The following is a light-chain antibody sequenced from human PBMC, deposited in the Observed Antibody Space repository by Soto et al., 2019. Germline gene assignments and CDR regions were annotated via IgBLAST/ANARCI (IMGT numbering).Light chain of an antibody. CDR2: LNSDGSH. J-gene: IGLJ3*02. CDR1: SGHSSYA. V-gene: IGLV4-69*01. CDR3: QTWGSGSWV. Sequence: QSVLTQSPSASASLGASVKLTCTLSSGHSSYAIAWHQQQPEKGPRYLMKLNSDGSHTKGDGIPDRFSGSSSGAERYLTISSLQSDDEGDYYCQTWGSGSWVFGGGTKLTVL.